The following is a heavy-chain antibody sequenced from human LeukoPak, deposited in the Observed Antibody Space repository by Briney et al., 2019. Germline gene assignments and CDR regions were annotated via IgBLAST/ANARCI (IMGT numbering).Heavy chain of an antibody. CDR1: GFTVSSNS. V-gene: IGHV1-24*01. D-gene: IGHD6-13*01. CDR2: FDPEDGET. CDR3: ATLSQAAAGYNWFDP. Sequence: PGGSLRLSCTVSGFTVSSNSMSWVRQAPGKGLEWMGGFDPEDGETIYAQKFQGRVTMTEDTSTDTAYMELSSLRSEDTAVYYCATLSQAAAGYNWFDPWGQGTLVTVSS. J-gene: IGHJ5*02.